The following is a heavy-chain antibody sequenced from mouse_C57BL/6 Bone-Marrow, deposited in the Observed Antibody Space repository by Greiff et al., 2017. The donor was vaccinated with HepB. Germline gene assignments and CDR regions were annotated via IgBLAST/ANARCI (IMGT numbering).Heavy chain of an antibody. J-gene: IGHJ4*01. CDR3: TKGETYGSYAMDY. V-gene: IGHV1-15*01. Sequence: VQRVESGAELVRPGASVTLSCKASGYTFTDYEMHWVKQTPVHGLEWIGAIDPETGGTAYNQKFKGKAILTADKSSSTAYMELRSLTSEDSAVYYCTKGETYGSYAMDYWGQGTSVTVSS. D-gene: IGHD1-1*01. CDR1: GYTFTDYE. CDR2: IDPETGGT.